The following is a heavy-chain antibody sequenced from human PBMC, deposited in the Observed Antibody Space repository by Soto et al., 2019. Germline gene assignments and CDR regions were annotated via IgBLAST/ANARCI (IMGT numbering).Heavy chain of an antibody. V-gene: IGHV4-59*01. CDR1: GGSISSYY. CDR3: ARGDYDSSGYSSNWFDP. Sequence: TSETLSLTCTVSGGSISSYYWSWIRQPPGKGLEWIGYIYYSGSTNYNPSLKSRVTISVDTSKNQFSLKLSSVTAADTAVYYCARGDYDSSGYSSNWFDPWGQGTLVTVSS. CDR2: IYYSGST. J-gene: IGHJ5*02. D-gene: IGHD3-22*01.